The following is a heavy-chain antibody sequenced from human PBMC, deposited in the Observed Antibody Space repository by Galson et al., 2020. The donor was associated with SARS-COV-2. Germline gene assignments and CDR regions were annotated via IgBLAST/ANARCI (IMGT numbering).Heavy chain of an antibody. J-gene: IGHJ6*02. V-gene: IGHV4-31*03. D-gene: IGHD3-3*01. CDR3: AREGPYYDFWGGYSNYYGMDV. Sequence: SETLSLTCTVSGGSISSGGYYWSWIRQHPGKGLEWIGYIYYSGSTYYNPSLKSRVTISVDTSKNQFSLKLSSVTAADTAVYYCAREGPYYDFWGGYSNYYGMDVWGQGTTVTVSS. CDR1: GGSISSGGYY. CDR2: IYYSGST.